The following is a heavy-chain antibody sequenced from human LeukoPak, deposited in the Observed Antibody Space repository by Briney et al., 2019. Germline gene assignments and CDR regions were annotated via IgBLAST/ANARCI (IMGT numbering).Heavy chain of an antibody. V-gene: IGHV3-15*07. CDR3: TTSWERGYYGSGSYYRDY. CDR1: GFTFSNAW. J-gene: IGHJ4*02. D-gene: IGHD3-10*01. CDR2: IKSKTDGGTT. Sequence: PGGSLRLSRAASGFTFSNAWMNWVRQAPGKGLEWVGRIKSKTDGGTTDYAAPVKGRFTISRDDSKNTLYLQMNSLKTEDTAVYYCTTSWERGYYGSGSYYRDYWGQGTLVTVSS.